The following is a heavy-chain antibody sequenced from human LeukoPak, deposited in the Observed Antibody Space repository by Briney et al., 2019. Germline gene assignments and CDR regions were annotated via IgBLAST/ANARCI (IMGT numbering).Heavy chain of an antibody. Sequence: GASVKVSCKASGGTFSSYAISWVRQAPGQGLEWMGGIIPIFGTANYAQKFQGRVTITADESTSTAYMELSSLRSEDTAVYYCARGAYTWNDVGAFDIWGQGTMVTVSS. V-gene: IGHV1-69*13. CDR1: GGTFSSYA. J-gene: IGHJ3*02. CDR2: IIPIFGTA. CDR3: ARGAYTWNDVGAFDI. D-gene: IGHD1-20*01.